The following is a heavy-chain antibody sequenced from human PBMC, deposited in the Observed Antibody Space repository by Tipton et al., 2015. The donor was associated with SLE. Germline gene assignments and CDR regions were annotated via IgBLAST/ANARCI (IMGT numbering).Heavy chain of an antibody. CDR3: ARGDGSPDPFYFDY. CDR1: GGSISSGDYY. D-gene: IGHD3-22*01. J-gene: IGHJ4*02. CDR2: IYDSGYT. Sequence: TLSLTCTVSGGSISSGDYYWSWIRQHPGKGLEWIGYIYDSGYTYSNPSLESRVTVSVDTSKNQFSLKLSSVTAADTAVYYCARGDGSPDPFYFDYWGQGTLVTVSS. V-gene: IGHV4-30-4*08.